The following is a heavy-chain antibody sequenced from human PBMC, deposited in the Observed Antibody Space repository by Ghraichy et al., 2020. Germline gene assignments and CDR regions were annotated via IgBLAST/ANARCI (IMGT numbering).Heavy chain of an antibody. CDR1: GAPFCTPA. CDR3: ARDRVAYESYYGSGSYEAFDI. J-gene: IGHJ3*02. Sequence: SVKVSCKTAGAPFCTPAISRIWHAPVCGLEWMGGIIPIFGTANYAQKFQGRVTITADKSTSTAYMELSSLRSEDTAVYYCARDRVAYESYYGSGSYEAFDIWGQGIIFTVS. D-gene: IGHD3-10*01. CDR2: IIPIFGTA. V-gene: IGHV1-69*06.